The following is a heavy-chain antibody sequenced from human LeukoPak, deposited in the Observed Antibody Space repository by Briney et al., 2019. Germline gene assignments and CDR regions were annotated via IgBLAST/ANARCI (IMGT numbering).Heavy chain of an antibody. D-gene: IGHD3-22*01. Sequence: PGRSLRLSRAASGFTFSSYAMHWVRQAPGKGLEWVAVISYDGSNKYYADSVKGRFTISRDNSKNTLYLQMNSLRAEDTAVYYCARVVTMIVVGAFDIWGQGTMVTVSS. J-gene: IGHJ3*02. V-gene: IGHV3-30-3*01. CDR3: ARVVTMIVVGAFDI. CDR1: GFTFSSYA. CDR2: ISYDGSNK.